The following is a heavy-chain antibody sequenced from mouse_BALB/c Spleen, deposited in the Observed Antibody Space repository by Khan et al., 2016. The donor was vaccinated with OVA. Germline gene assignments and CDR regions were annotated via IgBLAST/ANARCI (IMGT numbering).Heavy chain of an antibody. D-gene: IGHD2-10*02. Sequence: QVPLQQSGAELVKPGASVKLSCKASGYTFSSYYMYWVKQRPGQGLEWIGGINPSNDVTNFNEKFKTKATLTVDKSSSTAYMQLSSLTSEDSAVYYCTRAGYANPFAFWGQGTLVTVSA. CDR1: GYTFSSYY. CDR3: TRAGYANPFAF. V-gene: IGHV1S81*02. CDR2: INPSNDVT. J-gene: IGHJ3*01.